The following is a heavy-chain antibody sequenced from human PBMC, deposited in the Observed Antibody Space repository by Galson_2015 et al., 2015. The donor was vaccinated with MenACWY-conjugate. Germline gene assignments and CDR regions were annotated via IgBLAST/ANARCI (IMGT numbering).Heavy chain of an antibody. Sequence: SVKVSCKASGYTFTSYAMHWVRQAPGQRLEWMGWINAGNGNTKYSQKFQGRVTITRDTSTSTAYMELRSLRSDDTAVYYCARDYMVRGVIISWFDPWGQGTLVTVSS. J-gene: IGHJ5*02. CDR1: GYTFTSYA. D-gene: IGHD3-10*01. CDR3: ARDYMVRGVIISWFDP. CDR2: INAGNGNT. V-gene: IGHV1-3*01.